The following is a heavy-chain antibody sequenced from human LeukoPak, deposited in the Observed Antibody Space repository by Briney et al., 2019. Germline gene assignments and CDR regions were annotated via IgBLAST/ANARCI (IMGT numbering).Heavy chain of an antibody. D-gene: IGHD3-22*01. CDR2: IWYDGSNK. V-gene: IGHV3-33*01. CDR1: GFTFSSYG. J-gene: IGHJ4*02. CDR3: ARDPLWDSSDSGFDY. Sequence: PGRSLRLSCAASGFTFSSYGMHWVRQAPGKGLEWVAVIWYDGSNKYYADSVKGRFTISRDNSKNTLYLQMNSLRAEDTAVYYCARDPLWDSSDSGFDYWGQGTLVTVSS.